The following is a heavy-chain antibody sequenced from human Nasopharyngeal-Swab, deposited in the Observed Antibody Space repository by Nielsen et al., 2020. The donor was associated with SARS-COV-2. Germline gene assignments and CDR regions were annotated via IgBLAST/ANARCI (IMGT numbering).Heavy chain of an antibody. CDR2: ISSSSSYT. Sequence: GESLKISCAASGFTFSDYYMSWIRQAPGKGLEWVSYISSSSSYTNYADSVKGRFTISRDNAKNSLYLQMNSLRAEDTAVYYCATREFGGAMGYWGQGTLVTVSS. V-gene: IGHV3-11*06. CDR1: GFTFSDYY. CDR3: ATREFGGAMGY. J-gene: IGHJ4*02. D-gene: IGHD3-16*01.